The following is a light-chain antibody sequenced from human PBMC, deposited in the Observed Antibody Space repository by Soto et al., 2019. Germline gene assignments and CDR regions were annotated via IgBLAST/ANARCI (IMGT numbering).Light chain of an antibody. CDR3: SSYTTSRIVV. Sequence: QSALTQPASVSGSPGQSITISCTGTSSDVGNYNYVSWYQQHPAKAPKLMIYDVSSRPSGVSNRFSGSKSGNTASLTISGLQAEDEADYYCSSYTTSRIVVFGGGTKVTVL. CDR2: DVS. J-gene: IGLJ2*01. CDR1: SSDVGNYNY. V-gene: IGLV2-14*03.